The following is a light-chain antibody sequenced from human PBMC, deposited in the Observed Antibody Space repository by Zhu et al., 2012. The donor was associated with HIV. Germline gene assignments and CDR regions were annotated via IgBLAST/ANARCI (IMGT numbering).Light chain of an antibody. J-gene: IGKJ2*01. Sequence: DIQMTQSPSTLSASVGDRVTITCRASQSVYKWLAWYQQKPDKAPKLLIYEASNLETGVPSRFSGSGSGTEFTLTISSLQPDDFATYSCQQYYTPSYTFGQGTKLADQT. CDR1: QSVYKW. CDR2: EAS. V-gene: IGKV1-5*03. CDR3: QQYYTPSYT.